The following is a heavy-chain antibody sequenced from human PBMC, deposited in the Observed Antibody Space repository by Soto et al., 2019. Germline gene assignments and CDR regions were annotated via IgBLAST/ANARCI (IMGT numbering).Heavy chain of an antibody. CDR1: GGTFSSYA. Sequence: QVQLVQSGAEVKKPGSSVKVSCKASGGTFSSYAISWVRQAPGQGLEWMGGIIPIFGTANYAQKFQGRVTITADESTSTAYRELSSLRSEDTAVYYWARKKIHGDDASWNAFDIWGQGTMVTVSS. CDR3: ARKKIHGDDASWNAFDI. V-gene: IGHV1-69*01. D-gene: IGHD4-17*01. CDR2: IIPIFGTA. J-gene: IGHJ3*02.